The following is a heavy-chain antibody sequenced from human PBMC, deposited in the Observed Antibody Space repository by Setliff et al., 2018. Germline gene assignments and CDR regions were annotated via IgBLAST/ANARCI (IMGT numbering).Heavy chain of an antibody. CDR2: VYTTGST. V-gene: IGHV4-4*07. J-gene: IGHJ6*03. Sequence: SETLSLTCTVSGGSMGSYYWTWIRQSAGKGLEWIGRVYTTGSTAFIPSLNSRVTMSLDKSKNQFSLKLYSVTAADTAVYFCARVRITPYCMDVWGKGTTVTVSS. CDR1: GGSMGSYY. D-gene: IGHD3-10*01. CDR3: ARVRITPYCMDV.